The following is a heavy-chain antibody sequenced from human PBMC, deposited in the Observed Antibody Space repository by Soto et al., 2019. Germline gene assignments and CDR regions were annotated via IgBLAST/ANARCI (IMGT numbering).Heavy chain of an antibody. J-gene: IGHJ1*01. V-gene: IGHV3-23*01. D-gene: IGHD3-22*01. CDR1: GFTFSSYA. CDR2: ISGSGGST. Sequence: EVQLLESGGGLVQPGGSLRLSCAASGFTFSSYAMSWVRQAPGKGLEWVSAISGSGGSTYYADSVKGRFTISRDNSKNTLYLQMNSLRAEDTAVYYCAKDFNYYDSSSYPKYFQHWGQGTLVTVSS. CDR3: AKDFNYYDSSSYPKYFQH.